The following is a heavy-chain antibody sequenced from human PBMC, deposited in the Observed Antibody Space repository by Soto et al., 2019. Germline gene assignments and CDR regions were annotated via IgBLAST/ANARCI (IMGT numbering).Heavy chain of an antibody. CDR3: AHPRGYGVFDAVDI. V-gene: IGHV3-23*01. CDR1: GFIFSSYA. D-gene: IGHD2-8*01. Sequence: EVQLLESGGGLVQPGGSLRLSCAASGFIFSSYAMNWVRQAPGKGLELVAGIDQSGGTTYYAESVRGRVAISRDNSINTLYLQMSSLRAEDTALYYCAHPRGYGVFDAVDIWGQGTMVTVS. J-gene: IGHJ3*02. CDR2: IDQSGGTT.